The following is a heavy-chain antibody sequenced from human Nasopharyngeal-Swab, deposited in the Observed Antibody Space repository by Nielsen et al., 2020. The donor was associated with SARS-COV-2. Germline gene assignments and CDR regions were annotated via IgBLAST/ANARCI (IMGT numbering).Heavy chain of an antibody. CDR3: AKEDFFGSSGYYMGPDY. D-gene: IGHD3-22*01. CDR1: GFTFSSYG. J-gene: IGHJ4*02. V-gene: IGHV3-30*18. Sequence: SCAASGFTFSSYGMHWVRQAPGKGLEWVAVISYDGSNKYYADSVKGRFTISRDNSKNTLYLQMNSLRAEDTAVYYCAKEDFFGSSGYYMGPDYWGQGTLVTVSS. CDR2: ISYDGSNK.